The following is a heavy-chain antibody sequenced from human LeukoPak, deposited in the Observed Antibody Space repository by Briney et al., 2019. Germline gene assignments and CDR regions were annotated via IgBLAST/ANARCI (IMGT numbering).Heavy chain of an antibody. CDR2: IYSGGST. CDR1: GFTVSSNY. J-gene: IGHJ3*02. CDR3: SSSSDAFDI. Sequence: QTGGPLRLSCAASGFTVSSNYMSWVRQAPGKGLEWVSVIYSGGSTYYADSVKGRFTISRDNSKNTLYLQMNSLRAEDTAVYYCSSSSDAFDIWGQGTMVTVSS. D-gene: IGHD6-13*01. V-gene: IGHV3-66*01.